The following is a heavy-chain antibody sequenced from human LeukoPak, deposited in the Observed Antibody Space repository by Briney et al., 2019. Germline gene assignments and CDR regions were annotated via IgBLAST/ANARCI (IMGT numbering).Heavy chain of an antibody. CDR2: IYYSGST. J-gene: IGHJ2*01. D-gene: IGHD3-22*01. CDR1: GGSISSYY. CDR3: ARGQYDSSGYPSGYFDL. Sequence: PSETLSLTCTVSGGSISSYYWSWIRQPPGKGLEWIGYIYYSGSTNYNPSLRSRVTISVDTSKNQFSLKLSSVTAADTAVYYCARGQYDSSGYPSGYFDLWGRGTLVTVSS. V-gene: IGHV4-59*01.